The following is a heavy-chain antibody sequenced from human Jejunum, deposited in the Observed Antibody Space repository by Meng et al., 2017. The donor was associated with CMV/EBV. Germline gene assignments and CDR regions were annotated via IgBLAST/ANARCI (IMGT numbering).Heavy chain of an antibody. CDR2: IDSGGRT. Sequence: AASGYPFSSHISWVRPAPGKGLEWFSVIDSGGRTYYTDSVQGRFTIFRDSSKNLLYLQMSSLRPEDTAVYYCAREDYYGSGSLDYWGQGTLVTVSS. CDR3: AREDYYGSGSLDY. J-gene: IGHJ4*02. D-gene: IGHD3-10*01. V-gene: IGHV3-66*02. CDR1: GYPFSSH.